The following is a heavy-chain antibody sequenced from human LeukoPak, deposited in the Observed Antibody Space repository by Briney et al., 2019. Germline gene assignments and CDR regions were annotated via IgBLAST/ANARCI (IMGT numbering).Heavy chain of an antibody. J-gene: IGHJ5*02. CDR2: ISSSGSTI. Sequence: GGSLRLSCAASGFTFSDYYMSWIRQAPGKGLEWVSYISSSGSTIYYADSVKGRFTISRDNARNSLYLQMNSLRAEDTAAYYCAKGWYSSSWYGWFDPWGQGTLVTVSS. CDR3: AKGWYSSSWYGWFDP. D-gene: IGHD6-13*01. V-gene: IGHV3-11*04. CDR1: GFTFSDYY.